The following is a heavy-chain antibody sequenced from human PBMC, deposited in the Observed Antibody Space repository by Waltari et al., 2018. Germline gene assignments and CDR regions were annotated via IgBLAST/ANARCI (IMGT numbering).Heavy chain of an antibody. Sequence: EVQLVESGGGLVQPGGSLRLSCAASGFTFSSYEMNWVRQAPGKGLEWVSYISSSGSTIYYADSVKGRFTISRDNAKNSLYLQMNSLRAEDTAVYYCVRADQRELLIYYYYYYGMDVWGQGTTVTVSS. CDR1: GFTFSSYE. CDR3: VRADQRELLIYYYYYYGMDV. CDR2: ISSSGSTI. V-gene: IGHV3-48*03. D-gene: IGHD1-26*01. J-gene: IGHJ6*02.